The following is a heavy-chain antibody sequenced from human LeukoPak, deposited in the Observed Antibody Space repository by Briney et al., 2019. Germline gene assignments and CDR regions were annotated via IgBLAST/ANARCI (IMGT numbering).Heavy chain of an antibody. CDR1: GGSISSYY. CDR3: ARDSPETTDVFDI. J-gene: IGHJ3*02. Sequence: SETLSLTCTVSGGSISSYYWSWIRQSPGKGLEWIGSIYSSGNSYYNPSLKTRATISPDTSKNQYSLKLNSVTAADTAVYYCARDSPETTDVFDIWGQGTMVTVSS. V-gene: IGHV4-4*08. CDR2: IYSSGNS. D-gene: IGHD1-14*01.